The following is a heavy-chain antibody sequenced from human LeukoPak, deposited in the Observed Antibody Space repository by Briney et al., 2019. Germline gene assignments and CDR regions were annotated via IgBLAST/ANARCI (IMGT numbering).Heavy chain of an antibody. D-gene: IGHD3-10*01. CDR1: GFTFSSYE. CDR3: ARGTYGGFDY. Sequence: GGSLRLSCAASGFTFSSYEMNWVRQAPGKGLEWVSYIRSSDTSIYYADPVKGRFTISRDNAKSSLYLQMNSLRVEDTALYYCARGTYGGFDYWGQGTLVTVSS. CDR2: IRSSDTSI. J-gene: IGHJ4*02. V-gene: IGHV3-48*03.